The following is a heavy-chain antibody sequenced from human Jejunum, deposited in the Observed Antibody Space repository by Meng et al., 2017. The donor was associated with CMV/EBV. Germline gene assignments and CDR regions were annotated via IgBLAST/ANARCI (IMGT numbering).Heavy chain of an antibody. J-gene: IGHJ5*02. CDR2: IIPILDIA. Sequence: QVQLVQSGAEVKKPGSSVKVSCKASGDTFTNYTIAGVRQAPGQGLEWMGGIIPILDIAKYAQKFQGRVTISADKSTRTDYMELSSLRSEDTAVYYCAKYCSGSNCYSWFDPWGQGTLVTVSS. CDR1: GDTFTNYT. D-gene: IGHD2-15*01. V-gene: IGHV1-69*10. CDR3: AKYCSGSNCYSWFDP.